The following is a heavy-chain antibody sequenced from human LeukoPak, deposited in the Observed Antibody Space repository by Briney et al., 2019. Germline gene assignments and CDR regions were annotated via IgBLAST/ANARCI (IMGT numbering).Heavy chain of an antibody. CDR2: ISYDGCNK. CDR1: GFPLYRYA. CDR3: AKAGFDY. V-gene: IGHV3-30-3*01. D-gene: IGHD3-10*01. J-gene: IGHJ4*02. Sequence: GGSLRLSCAASGFPLYRYAKHWVRQAPGEGLECVAVISYDGCNKSYANSVKGRFTNSKDKAKNSLYLQMNTLNAEDTGVYYCAKAGFDYWGQGTLVTVSS.